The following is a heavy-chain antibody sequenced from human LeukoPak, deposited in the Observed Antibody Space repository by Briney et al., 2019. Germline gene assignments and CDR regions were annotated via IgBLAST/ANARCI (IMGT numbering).Heavy chain of an antibody. V-gene: IGHV4-38-2*02. CDR3: ARGAPNYYDSSGYYKGSIDY. D-gene: IGHD3-22*01. J-gene: IGHJ4*02. Sequence: SETLSLTCTVSGYSISSGYYWGWIRQPPGKGLEWIGSIYHSGSTYYNPSLKSRVTISVDTSKNQFSLKLSSVTAADTAVYYCARGAPNYYDSSGYYKGSIDYWGQGTLVTVSS. CDR2: IYHSGST. CDR1: GYSISSGYY.